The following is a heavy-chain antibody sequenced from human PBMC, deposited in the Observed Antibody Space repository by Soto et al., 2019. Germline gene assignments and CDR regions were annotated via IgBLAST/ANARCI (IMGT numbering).Heavy chain of an antibody. CDR2: INHRGSI. V-gene: IGHV4-34*01. D-gene: IGHD2-15*01. CDR3: ARCSTMRIPAASGRDYYYHGLDV. CDR1: GGSFSGYY. J-gene: IGHJ6*02. Sequence: QVQLQQWGAGLLKPSATLSLNCAVYGGSFSGYYWSWIRQPPGKGLEWIGEINHRGSINYNPSLKSQVTMVVDTSKNHISLKLNSVTAADTAVFYCARCSTMRIPAASGRDYYYHGLDVWGLGTAVTVSS.